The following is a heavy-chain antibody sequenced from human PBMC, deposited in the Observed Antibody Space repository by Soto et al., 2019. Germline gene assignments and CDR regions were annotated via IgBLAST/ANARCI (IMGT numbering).Heavy chain of an antibody. CDR2: IWYDGSNK. J-gene: IGHJ6*02. CDR1: GFTFSSYG. D-gene: IGHD3-3*01. Sequence: GGSLRLSCAASGFTFSSYGIHWVRQAPGKGLEWVAVIWYDGSNKYYADSVKGRFTISRDNSKNTLYLQMNSLRAEDTAVYYCARDYAPFWSGYGMDVWGQGTTVTVSS. CDR3: ARDYAPFWSGYGMDV. V-gene: IGHV3-33*01.